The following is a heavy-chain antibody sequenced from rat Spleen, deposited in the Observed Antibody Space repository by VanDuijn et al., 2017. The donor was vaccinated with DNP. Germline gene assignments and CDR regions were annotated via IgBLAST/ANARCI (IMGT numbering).Heavy chain of an antibody. CDR1: GFTFSNYG. CDR2: ISTNGGTT. CDR3: TTESAGLRVWDY. Sequence: EVQLVESGGGLVQPGGSLRLSCAASGFTFSNYGMAWVRQAPKKSLEWVATISTNGGTTYYRDSVKGRFTISRDNAKSTPYLQMDSLRSEDTATYYCTTESAGLRVWDYWGQGVMGTVSS. J-gene: IGHJ2*01. D-gene: IGHD1-4*01. V-gene: IGHV5-27*01.